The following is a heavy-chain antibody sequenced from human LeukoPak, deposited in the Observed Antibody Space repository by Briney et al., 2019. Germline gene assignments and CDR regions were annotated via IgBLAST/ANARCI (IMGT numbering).Heavy chain of an antibody. CDR2: ISSNGGST. CDR1: GFTFSNYA. V-gene: IGHV3-64*04. J-gene: IGHJ4*02. CDR3: AREEGGYFDY. Sequence: GGSLRLSCSASGFTFSNYAMHWVRQAPGKGLEYVSAISSNGGSTFYADSVKGRFTISRGNSENTLYFQMNSLRAEDTAVYYCAREEGGYFDYWGQGTLVTVSS. D-gene: IGHD3-16*01.